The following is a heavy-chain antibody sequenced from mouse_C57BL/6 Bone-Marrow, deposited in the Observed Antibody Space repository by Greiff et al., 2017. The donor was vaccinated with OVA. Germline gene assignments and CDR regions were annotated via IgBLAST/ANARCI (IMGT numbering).Heavy chain of an antibody. D-gene: IGHD2-3*01. V-gene: IGHV14-4*01. CDR3: TTRWLLRNYAMDY. CDR2: IVPENGDT. Sequence: VQLQQSGAELVRPGASVKLSCTASGFNFKDDYMHWVKQRPEQGLEWIGGIVPENGDTKYAPKFQGKATLTAATSSNTAYLQLSSLTTEDTAVYYGTTRWLLRNYAMDYWGQGTSVTVSS. CDR1: GFNFKDDY. J-gene: IGHJ4*01.